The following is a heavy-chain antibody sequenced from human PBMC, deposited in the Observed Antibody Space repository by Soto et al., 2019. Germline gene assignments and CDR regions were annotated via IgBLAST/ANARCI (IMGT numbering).Heavy chain of an antibody. Sequence: GGSLRLSCAASGFTFSSYAMHWVRQAPGKGLEWVSAISDSGGSTYYADSVKGRFTISRDNSKNTLYLQMNSLRAADTAVYYCARGEQGIAGDFGYYFDYWGQGTLVTVSS. CDR1: GFTFSSYA. CDR2: ISDSGGST. D-gene: IGHD6-13*01. CDR3: ARGEQGIAGDFGYYFDY. J-gene: IGHJ4*02. V-gene: IGHV3-23*01.